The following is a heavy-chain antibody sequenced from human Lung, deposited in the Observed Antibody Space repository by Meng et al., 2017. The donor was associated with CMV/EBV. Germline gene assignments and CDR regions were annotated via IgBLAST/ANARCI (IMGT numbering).Heavy chain of an antibody. Sequence: GESXKISCTASGFTFGDYAMSWVRQVPGKGLEWVGFIRSKAYGGTTEYAASVKGRFTISRDDSKSIAYLQMNSLKTEDTAVYYCTRVNYYYGMDVWGQGTTVTGS. CDR1: GFTFGDYA. CDR2: IRSKAYGGTT. J-gene: IGHJ6*02. D-gene: IGHD3-22*01. CDR3: TRVNYYYGMDV. V-gene: IGHV3-49*04.